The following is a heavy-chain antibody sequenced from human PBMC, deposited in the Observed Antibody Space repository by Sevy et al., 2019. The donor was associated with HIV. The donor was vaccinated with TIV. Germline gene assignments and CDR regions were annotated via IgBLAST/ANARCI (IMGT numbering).Heavy chain of an antibody. D-gene: IGHD1-26*01. Sequence: GGSLRLSCAASGFTFSPYWMTWVRQAPGKGLEWVANIRPDGSDNYYVDSVKGRFTISRDNAKNSLYLQMNSLWADDTAMYYGARGVGLDCWGQGALVTVSS. V-gene: IGHV3-7*01. CDR2: IRPDGSDN. CDR1: GFTFSPYW. J-gene: IGHJ4*02. CDR3: ARGVGLDC.